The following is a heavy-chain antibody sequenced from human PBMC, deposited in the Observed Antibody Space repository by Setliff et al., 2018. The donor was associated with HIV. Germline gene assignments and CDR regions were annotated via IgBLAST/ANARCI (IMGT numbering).Heavy chain of an antibody. J-gene: IGHJ1*01. CDR3: ASGSRFRRRASLMVF. Sequence: AAVNVSCKTSGYTVNTYGVNWVRQAPGKGLEWVAWISAYKGHTNYAQNLWGRVTETADTSTTTAYMELTILGSDDTTIYYCASGSRFRRRASLMVFWGQGTLVTVS. CDR1: GYTVNTYG. CDR2: ISAYKGHT. V-gene: IGHV1-18*01. D-gene: IGHD2-8*01.